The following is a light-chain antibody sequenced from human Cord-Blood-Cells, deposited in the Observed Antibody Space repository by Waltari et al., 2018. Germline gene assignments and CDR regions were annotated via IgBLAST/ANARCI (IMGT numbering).Light chain of an antibody. CDR2: EVS. V-gene: IGLV2-8*01. CDR3: SSYAGSNNYVV. J-gene: IGLJ2*01. Sequence: QSALTQPPSASGSPGQSVTISCTGTSSDVGGYNYVSWYQQHPGKAPKLMIYEVSKRPSGGPARFSGSKAGNTASLTVSGLQAEDEADYDCSSYAGSNNYVVFGGGTKLTVL. CDR1: SSDVGGYNY.